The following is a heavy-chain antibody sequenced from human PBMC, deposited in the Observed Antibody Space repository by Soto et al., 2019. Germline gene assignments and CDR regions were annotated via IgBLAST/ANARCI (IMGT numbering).Heavy chain of an antibody. J-gene: IGHJ4*02. Sequence: QVQLVQSGAEVKKPGSSVKVSCKASGGTFSSYTISWVRQAPGQGLEWMGRIIPILGIANYAQKFQGRVTITADKSTRTAYMELSSLRSEDTAVYYCARDVERYWYSSSSGLGYWGQGNLVTVSS. V-gene: IGHV1-69*08. CDR1: GGTFSSYT. CDR3: ARDVERYWYSSSSGLGY. D-gene: IGHD6-6*01. CDR2: IIPILGIA.